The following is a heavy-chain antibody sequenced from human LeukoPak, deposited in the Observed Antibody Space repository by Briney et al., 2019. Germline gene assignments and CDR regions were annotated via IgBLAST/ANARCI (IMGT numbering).Heavy chain of an antibody. CDR3: VREARGYHYTYFDY. CDR2: VSSGFHA. CDR1: GFTLGSHD. Sequence: GGSLRLSCTASGFTLGSHDMHWVRRIPGQGLEWVAAVSSGFHAFFADSVQGRFTVSREDARNSLYLQMNSLRAGDTAVYYCVREARGYHYTYFDYWGQGTLVTVSS. V-gene: IGHV3-13*01. J-gene: IGHJ4*02. D-gene: IGHD5-18*01.